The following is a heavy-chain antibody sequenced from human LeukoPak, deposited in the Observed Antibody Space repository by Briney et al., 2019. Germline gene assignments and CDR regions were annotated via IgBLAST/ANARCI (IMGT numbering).Heavy chain of an antibody. D-gene: IGHD6-19*01. V-gene: IGHV4-59*08. CDR2: IYYSGST. CDR1: GGSISSYY. Sequence: PSETPSLTCTVSGGSISSYYWSWIRQPPGKGLEWIGYIYYSGSTNYNPSLKSRVTISVDTSKNQFSLKLSSVTAADTAVYYCARHVPGGWYRGVDAFDIWGQGTMVTVSS. CDR3: ARHVPGGWYRGVDAFDI. J-gene: IGHJ3*02.